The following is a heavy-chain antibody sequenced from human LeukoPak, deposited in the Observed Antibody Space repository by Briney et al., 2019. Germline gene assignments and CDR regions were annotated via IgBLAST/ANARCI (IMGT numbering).Heavy chain of an antibody. D-gene: IGHD3-10*01. CDR3: VRLSRITMVRGAMDA. Sequence: GESLKISCKGSGYSFTDYWIAWVRQMPGQGLEWMGLIYPRDSEIRNSPSFQGQVTISADKSINTAYLQWSTLKASDTAICYCVRLSRITMVRGAMDAWGQGTPVTVSS. V-gene: IGHV5-51*01. CDR2: IYPRDSEI. CDR1: GYSFTDYW. J-gene: IGHJ6*02.